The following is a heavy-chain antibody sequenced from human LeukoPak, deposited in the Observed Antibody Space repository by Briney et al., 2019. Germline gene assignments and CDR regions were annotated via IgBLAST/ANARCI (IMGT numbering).Heavy chain of an antibody. Sequence: GGSLRLSCAASGFSFSRYWMTWVRQAPGKGLEWVANIKQDGSVIYYVDSVKGRFTISRDNAKNSLYLQMNSLRAEDTAVYYCARDGWSYDLSWGQGTLVTVSS. CDR2: IKQDGSVI. D-gene: IGHD3-10*01. CDR3: ARDGWSYDLS. J-gene: IGHJ5*02. V-gene: IGHV3-7*01. CDR1: GFSFSRYW.